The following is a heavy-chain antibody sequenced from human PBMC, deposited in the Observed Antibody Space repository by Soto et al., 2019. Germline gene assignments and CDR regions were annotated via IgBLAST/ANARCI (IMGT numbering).Heavy chain of an antibody. J-gene: IGHJ5*02. V-gene: IGHV3-23*01. CDR2: ISGSGGST. Sequence: GGSLRLSCAASGFTFSSYAMSWVRQAPGKGLEWVSVISGSGGSTYYADSVKGRFTISRDNSKNTLYLQINSLRAEDTAVYCCANLLDLDSSGYYEDNNWFDPWGQGTLVTVSS. D-gene: IGHD3-22*01. CDR1: GFTFSSYA. CDR3: ANLLDLDSSGYYEDNNWFDP.